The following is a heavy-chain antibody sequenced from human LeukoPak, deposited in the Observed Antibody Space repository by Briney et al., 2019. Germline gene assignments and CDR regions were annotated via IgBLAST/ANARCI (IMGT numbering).Heavy chain of an antibody. V-gene: IGHV4-30-2*01. J-gene: IGHJ4*02. CDR3: ARVHNYCSGGSCQYYFDY. D-gene: IGHD2-15*01. CDR1: GGSISSGGYS. Sequence: SETLFLTCAVSGGSISSGGYSWSWIRQPPGKGLEWIGYIYHSGSTYYNPSLKSRVTISVDRSKNQFSLKLSSVTAADTAVYYCARVHNYCSGGSCQYYFDYWGQGTLVTVSS. CDR2: IYHSGST.